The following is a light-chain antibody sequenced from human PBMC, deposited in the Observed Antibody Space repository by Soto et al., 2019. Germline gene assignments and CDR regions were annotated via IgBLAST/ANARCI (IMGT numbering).Light chain of an antibody. CDR3: QHYNNWPPWT. J-gene: IGKJ1*01. Sequence: EIVMTQSPATLSVSPGERATLSCRASQSVSSNLAWYQQKPGQLPRLLIYGASTRATGIPARFSGSGSGTEFALTITSLQSEDFAVYYCQHYNNWPPWTFGQGTKLEIK. CDR1: QSVSSN. V-gene: IGKV3-15*01. CDR2: GAS.